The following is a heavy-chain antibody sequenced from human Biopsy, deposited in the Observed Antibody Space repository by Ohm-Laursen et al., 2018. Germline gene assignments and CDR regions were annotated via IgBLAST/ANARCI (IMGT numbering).Heavy chain of an antibody. V-gene: IGHV4-61*01. CDR1: GDSLTSGPEN. CDR3: ARDTPETYDYDNDDNSPFPRRYIDY. D-gene: IGHD3-22*01. CDR2: IYSGGNT. J-gene: IGHJ4*02. Sequence: SETLSLTCTVSGDSLTSGPENWSWIRQSPGQGLEYIGFIYSGGNTNYNPSLKNRVTMSVDTSKNQFYLKLYSVTAADTAVYYCARDTPETYDYDNDDNSPFPRRYIDYWGQGTLVTVSS.